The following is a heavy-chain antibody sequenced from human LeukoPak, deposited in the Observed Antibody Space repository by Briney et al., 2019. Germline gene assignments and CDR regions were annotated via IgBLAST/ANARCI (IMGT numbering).Heavy chain of an antibody. Sequence: ASVKVSCKTSGYTFSRYGFSWVRQAPGQGLEWMGIINPSGGSTSYAQKFQGRVTMTRDTSTSTVYMELSSLRSEDTAVYYCARVFSYYYDSSGYYPPDFDYWGQGTLVTVSS. J-gene: IGHJ4*02. CDR1: GYTFSRYG. CDR2: INPSGGST. D-gene: IGHD3-22*01. V-gene: IGHV1-46*01. CDR3: ARVFSYYYDSSGYYPPDFDY.